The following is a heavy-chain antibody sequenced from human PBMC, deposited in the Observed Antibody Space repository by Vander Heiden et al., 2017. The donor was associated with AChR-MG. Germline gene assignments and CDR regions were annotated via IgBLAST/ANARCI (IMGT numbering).Heavy chain of an antibody. D-gene: IGHD3-22*01. Sequence: EVQLLESGGGLVQPGGSLRLSCAAYGFTFSRYAMSWVRQAPGKGLEWVSAISGSGGSTYYADSVKGRFTISRDNSKNTLYLQMNSLRAEDTAVYYCAKDAPYYYDSSGYYPPPTWGQGTLVTVSS. CDR3: AKDAPYYYDSSGYYPPPT. J-gene: IGHJ4*02. V-gene: IGHV3-23*01. CDR1: GFTFSRYA. CDR2: ISGSGGST.